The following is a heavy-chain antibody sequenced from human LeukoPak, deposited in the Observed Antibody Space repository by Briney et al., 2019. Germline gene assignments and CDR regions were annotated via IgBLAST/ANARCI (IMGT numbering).Heavy chain of an antibody. J-gene: IGHJ4*02. CDR1: GFTFSDYY. CDR2: ISSSGSTI. V-gene: IGHV3-11*04. Sequence: GGSLRLPCAASGFTFSDYYMSWIRQAPGKGLEWVSYISSSGSTIYYADSVKGRFTISRDNAKNSLYLQMNSLRAEDTAVYYCAGEMRDCSGGSCYHTDDYWGQGTLVTVSS. CDR3: AGEMRDCSGGSCYHTDDY. D-gene: IGHD2-15*01.